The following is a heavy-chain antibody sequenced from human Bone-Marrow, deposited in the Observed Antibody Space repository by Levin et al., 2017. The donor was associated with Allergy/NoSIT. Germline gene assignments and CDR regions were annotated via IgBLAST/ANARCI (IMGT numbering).Heavy chain of an antibody. D-gene: IGHD5/OR15-5a*01. CDR2: ISTSGSTI. J-gene: IGHJ6*02. Sequence: GGSLRLSCVASGFTFSSYEMNWVHQAPGKGLEWVSYISTSGSTIYYADSVKGRFTISRDNAKNSLYLQMNSLRAEDTAVYYCSLIPSTIRTYYYYSMDLWGQGTTVTVSS. V-gene: IGHV3-48*03. CDR3: SLIPSTIRTYYYYSMDL. CDR1: GFTFSSYE.